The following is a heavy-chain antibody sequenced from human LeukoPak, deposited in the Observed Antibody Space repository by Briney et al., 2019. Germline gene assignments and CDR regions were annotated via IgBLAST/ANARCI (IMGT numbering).Heavy chain of an antibody. Sequence: GGSLKPSCAASGFTFSGSAMHWVRQASGKGLEWVGRIRSKANSYATAYAASVKGRFTISRDDSKNTAYLQMNSLKTEDTAVYYCTRSPAAMLYYFDYWGQGTLVTVSS. V-gene: IGHV3-73*01. J-gene: IGHJ4*02. CDR2: IRSKANSYAT. D-gene: IGHD2-2*01. CDR1: GFTFSGSA. CDR3: TRSPAAMLYYFDY.